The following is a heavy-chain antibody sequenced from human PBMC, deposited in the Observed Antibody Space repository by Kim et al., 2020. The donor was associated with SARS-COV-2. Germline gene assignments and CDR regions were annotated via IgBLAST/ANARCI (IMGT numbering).Heavy chain of an antibody. J-gene: IGHJ4*02. Sequence: SETLSLTCTVSGGSISSYYWSWIRQPAGKGLEWIGRIYTSGSTNYNPSLKSRVTMSVDTSKNQFSLKLSSVTAADTAVYYCAREGPYDFWSGSISPFDYWGQGTLVTVSS. D-gene: IGHD3-3*01. V-gene: IGHV4-4*07. CDR1: GGSISSYY. CDR3: AREGPYDFWSGSISPFDY. CDR2: IYTSGST.